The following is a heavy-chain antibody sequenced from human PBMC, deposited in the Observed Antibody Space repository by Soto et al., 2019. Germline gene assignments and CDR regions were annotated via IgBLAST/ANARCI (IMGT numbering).Heavy chain of an antibody. CDR2: INPNGGGT. D-gene: IGHD6-13*01. CDR3: SRESGQLGYQYGVDV. Sequence: SXKVSYKASGYTXNGHYMDLVRQAPGQGIEWMGWINPNGGGTKYAHKFQGRFTMTRDTSIRKAYMELSSPRSEDTAVYYCSRESGQLGYQYGVDVWGQGTAVTVS. J-gene: IGHJ6*02. CDR1: GYTXNGHY. V-gene: IGHV1-2*02.